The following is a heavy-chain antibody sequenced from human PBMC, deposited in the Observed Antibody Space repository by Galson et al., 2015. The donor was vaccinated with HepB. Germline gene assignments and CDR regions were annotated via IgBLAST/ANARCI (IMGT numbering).Heavy chain of an antibody. D-gene: IGHD3-3*01. CDR3: ARDISYYDFWSGYFPDSDSSYNYYYYGMDV. Sequence: SLRLSCAASGFTFSSYGMHWVRQAPGKGLEWVAVIWYDGSNKYYADSVKGRFTISRDNSKNTLYLQMNSLRAEDTAVYYCARDISYYDFWSGYFPDSDSSYNYYYYGMDVWGQGTTVTVSS. CDR1: GFTFSSYG. J-gene: IGHJ6*02. V-gene: IGHV3-33*01. CDR2: IWYDGSNK.